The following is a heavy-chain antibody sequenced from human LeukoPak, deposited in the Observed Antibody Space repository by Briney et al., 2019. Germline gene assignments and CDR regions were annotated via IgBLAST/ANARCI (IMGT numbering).Heavy chain of an antibody. CDR2: ISSRGSSI. CDR1: GFTFSSFE. J-gene: IGHJ4*02. D-gene: IGHD7-27*01. V-gene: IGHV3-48*03. Sequence: GGSLRLSCAASGFTFSSFEMNWVRQAPGKGLEWISYISSRGSSIYYADSVKGRFTISRDNAKNSLYLQMNSLRAEDTAIYYCARRYWGRIALDYWGQGTLVTVSS. CDR3: ARRYWGRIALDY.